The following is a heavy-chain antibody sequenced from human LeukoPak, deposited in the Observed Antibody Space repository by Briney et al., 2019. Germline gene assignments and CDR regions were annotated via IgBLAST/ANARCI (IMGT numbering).Heavy chain of an antibody. J-gene: IGHJ4*02. V-gene: IGHV3-43*02. CDR1: GFTFDDYA. Sequence: GGSLRLSCAASGFTFDDYAMHWVRQAPGKGLEWVSLISGDGGSTYYADSVKGRFTISRDNSKNSLYLQMNSLRTEDTALYYCAKDWYYYDSSGYYSVYFDYWGQGTLVTVSS. D-gene: IGHD3-22*01. CDR3: AKDWYYYDSSGYYSVYFDY. CDR2: ISGDGGST.